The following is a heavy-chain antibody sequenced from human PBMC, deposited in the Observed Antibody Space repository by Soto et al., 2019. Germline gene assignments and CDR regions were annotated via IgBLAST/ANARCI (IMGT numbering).Heavy chain of an antibody. CDR1: GFTFSSYS. CDR2: ISSSSSYI. Sequence: PGGSLRLSCAASGFTFSSYSMNWVRQAPGKGLEWVSSISSSSSYIYYADSVKGRFTISRDNAKNSLYLQMNSLRAEDTAVYYCARDRSVAGTHDAFDIWGQGTMVTVS. D-gene: IGHD6-19*01. V-gene: IGHV3-21*01. CDR3: ARDRSVAGTHDAFDI. J-gene: IGHJ3*02.